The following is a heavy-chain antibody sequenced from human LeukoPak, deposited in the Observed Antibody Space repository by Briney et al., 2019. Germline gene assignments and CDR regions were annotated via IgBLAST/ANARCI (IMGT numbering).Heavy chain of an antibody. J-gene: IGHJ5*02. CDR2: INHSGST. CDR3: ARGAHYYDSSGYPNWFDP. D-gene: IGHD3-22*01. CDR1: GGSFSGYY. Sequence: SETLSLTCAVYGGSFSGYYWSWIRQPPGKGLEWIGEINHSGSTNYNPSLKSRVTISVDTSKNQFSLKLSSVTAADTAVYYCARGAHYYDSSGYPNWFDPWGQGTLVTVSS. V-gene: IGHV4-34*01.